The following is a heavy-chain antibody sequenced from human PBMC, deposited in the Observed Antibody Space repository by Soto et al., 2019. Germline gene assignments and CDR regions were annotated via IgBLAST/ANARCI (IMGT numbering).Heavy chain of an antibody. V-gene: IGHV4-59*08. J-gene: IGHJ4*02. Sequence: ENLSLTCTVFGGSINSFYWSWIPQPPGKGLEWIGYIYYSGSTKYNPSLKSRVTISVDTPKNQFSLKLSSVTAADTAVYYCARHYGSGSYPLDYWGQGTLVTVSS. CDR3: ARHYGSGSYPLDY. CDR2: IYYSGST. CDR1: GGSINSFY. D-gene: IGHD3-10*01.